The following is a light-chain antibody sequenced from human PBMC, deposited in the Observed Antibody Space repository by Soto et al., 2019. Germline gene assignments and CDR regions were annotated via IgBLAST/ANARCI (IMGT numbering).Light chain of an antibody. V-gene: IGLV2-14*01. CDR3: SSYTSSSSLWV. CDR1: SSDVGGYNY. Sequence: QSVLTQPASVSGSPGQSITISCTGTSSDVGGYNYVSWYQQHPGKAPKLMIYDVSNRPSGVSNRFSCSKSGNTASLTMSGLQAEDEADYYCSSYTSSSSLWVFGTGTKVTVL. CDR2: DVS. J-gene: IGLJ1*01.